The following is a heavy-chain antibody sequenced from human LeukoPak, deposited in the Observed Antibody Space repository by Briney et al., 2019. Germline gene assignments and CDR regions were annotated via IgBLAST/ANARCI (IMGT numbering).Heavy chain of an antibody. J-gene: IGHJ4*02. CDR2: ISSSGSTI. CDR1: GFTFSDYY. CDR3: ARDYGLAAFDY. V-gene: IGHV3-11*04. D-gene: IGHD3-10*01. Sequence: GGSLRLSCAASGFTFSDYYMGWIRQAPGKGLEWVSYISSSGSTIYYADSVKGRFTIPRDNAKNSLYLQMNSLRAEDTAVYYCARDYGLAAFDYWGQGTLVTVSS.